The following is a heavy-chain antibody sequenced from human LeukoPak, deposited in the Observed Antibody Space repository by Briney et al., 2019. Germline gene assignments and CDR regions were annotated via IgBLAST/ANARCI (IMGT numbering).Heavy chain of an antibody. Sequence: GGSLRLSCAASGLIFSSYSMNWVRQAPGKGLEWVSFISSSSSTIYYADSVKGRFTISRDNAKNSLYLQMNSLRAEDTAVYYCTRVHGGYPFDSWGQGTLVTVSS. CDR3: TRVHGGYPFDS. J-gene: IGHJ4*02. CDR1: GLIFSSYS. D-gene: IGHD2-15*01. V-gene: IGHV3-48*01. CDR2: ISSSSSTI.